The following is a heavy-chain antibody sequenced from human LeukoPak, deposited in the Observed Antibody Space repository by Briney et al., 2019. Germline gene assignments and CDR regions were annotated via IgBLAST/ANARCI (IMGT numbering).Heavy chain of an antibody. CDR2: IYYSGST. V-gene: IGHV4-39*07. J-gene: IGHJ5*02. Sequence: SEALSLTCTVSGGSISSSSYYWGWIRQPPGKGLEWIGSIYYSGSTYYNPSLKSRVTISVDTSKNQFSLKLSSVTAADTAVYYCARNARYNWFDPWGQGTLVTVSS. CDR1: GGSISSSSYY. CDR3: ARNARYNWFDP.